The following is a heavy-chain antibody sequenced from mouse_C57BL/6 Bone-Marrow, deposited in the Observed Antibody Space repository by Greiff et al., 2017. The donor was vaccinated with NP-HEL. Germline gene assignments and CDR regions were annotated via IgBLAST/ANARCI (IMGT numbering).Heavy chain of an antibody. CDR1: ESLFGTFA. V-gene: IGHV5-4*03. CDR2: ISVVGSST. CDR3: PRPFLLLPVWFSY. D-gene: IGHD1-1*01. J-gene: IGHJ3*01. Sequence: EVKVVESGGGLVKPGGSLKLSCAPPESLFGTFAMSWVRQTPEKRLEWVATISVVGSSTYYPDNGKGRFTISRDNAKNNLYLQMRDLKSEDTAMVYCPRPFLLLPVWFSYWGHGTLVTVS.